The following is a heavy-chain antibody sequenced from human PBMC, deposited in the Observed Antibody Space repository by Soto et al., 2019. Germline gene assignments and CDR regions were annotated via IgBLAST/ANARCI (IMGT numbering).Heavy chain of an antibody. J-gene: IGHJ6*02. CDR3: VKSLHGGRTPYGMDV. V-gene: IGHV3-30*18. CDR1: GFSFSTYG. CDR2: IVFDGSDK. Sequence: QVQVVESGGGVVQPGRSLRLSCAASGFSFSTYGMHWVRQAPGKGLEWVAVIVFDGSDKYYADSVKGRFNISRDNSKDMLHLQMSSLTTEDTAVYYCVKSLHGGRTPYGMDVWGQGTMVIVSS.